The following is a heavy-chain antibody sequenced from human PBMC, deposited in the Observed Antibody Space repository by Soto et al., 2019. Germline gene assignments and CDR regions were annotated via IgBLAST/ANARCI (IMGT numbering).Heavy chain of an antibody. CDR1: GGSVSSGSYY. J-gene: IGHJ4*02. CDR2: IYYSGST. CDR3: ARDKDYYDSSGYSHYFDY. V-gene: IGHV4-61*01. Sequence: QVQLQESGPGLVKPSETLSLTCTVSGGSVSSGSYYWSWIRQPPGKGLEWIGYIYYSGSTNYNPSLKGRVTISVDTSKNQFSLKLSSVTAADTAVYYCARDKDYYDSSGYSHYFDYWGQGTLVTVSS. D-gene: IGHD3-22*01.